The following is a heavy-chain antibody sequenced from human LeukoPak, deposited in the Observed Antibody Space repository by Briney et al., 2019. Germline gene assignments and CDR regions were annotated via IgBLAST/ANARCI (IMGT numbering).Heavy chain of an antibody. CDR2: TYYRTTWYN. J-gene: IGHJ5*02. D-gene: IGHD2-2*01. Sequence: SQTLSLTCAISGDSVSSNSVTWNWIRQSPSRGLEWLGRTYYRTTWYNDYAVSVRGRITVNPDTSKNQFSLHLNSVTPEDTAVYYCARRLTQYDCFDPWGQGILVTVSS. V-gene: IGHV6-1*01. CDR1: GDSVSSNSVT. CDR3: ARRLTQYDCFDP.